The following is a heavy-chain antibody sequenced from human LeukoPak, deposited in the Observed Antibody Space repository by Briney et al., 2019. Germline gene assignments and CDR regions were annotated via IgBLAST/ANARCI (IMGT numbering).Heavy chain of an antibody. CDR2: IHRNGDST. CDR1: GFTFDDYG. D-gene: IGHD3-10*01. J-gene: IGHJ4*02. Sequence: PPGGSLRLSCAGSGFTFDDYGMSWVRQGPGKGLEWVSGIHRNGDSTGYADSVKGRFTISRDNAKNALYLQMNSLRAEDTAVYYCARVLSSGSPLDYWGQGTLVTVSS. V-gene: IGHV3-20*04. CDR3: ARVLSSGSPLDY.